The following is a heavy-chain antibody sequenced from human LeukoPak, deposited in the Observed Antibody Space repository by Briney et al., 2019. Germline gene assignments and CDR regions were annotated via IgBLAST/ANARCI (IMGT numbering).Heavy chain of an antibody. V-gene: IGHV5-51*01. J-gene: IGHJ4*02. CDR2: IYPGDSDT. CDR3: ARRVYSATLVSPFDY. Sequence: GESLKISCKGSGYSFTSYWIGWARQMPGKGLEWMGIIYPGDSDTRYSPSFQGQVTISADKSISTAYLQWSSLKASDTAMYYCARRVYSATLVSPFDYWGQGTLVTVSS. D-gene: IGHD5-18*01. CDR1: GYSFTSYW.